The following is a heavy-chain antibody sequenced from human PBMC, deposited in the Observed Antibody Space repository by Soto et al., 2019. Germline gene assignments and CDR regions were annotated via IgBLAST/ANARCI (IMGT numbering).Heavy chain of an antibody. J-gene: IGHJ6*03. V-gene: IGHV3-11*01. CDR1: GFTFSDYY. CDR3: ARVPRGGYDALVDSNYYYMDV. CDR2: ISSSGSTI. Sequence: GGSLRLSCAASGFTFSDYYMSWIRQAPGKGLEWVSYISSSGSTIYYADSVKGRFTISRDNAKNSLYLQMNSLRAEDTAVYYCARVPRGGYDALVDSNYYYMDVWGKGTTVTVSS. D-gene: IGHD5-12*01.